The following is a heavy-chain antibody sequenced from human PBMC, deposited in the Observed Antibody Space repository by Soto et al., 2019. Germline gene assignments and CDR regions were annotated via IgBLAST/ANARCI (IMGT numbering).Heavy chain of an antibody. J-gene: IGHJ4*02. V-gene: IGHV4-59*01. CDR2: YSGFT. CDR1: GGSITTYQ. D-gene: IGHD4-17*01. Sequence: PSETLSLTCTVSGGSITTYQWSWIRQPPGKGLEWIGGYSGFTNYNPSLESRASISVDKSKNQFSLHLRSVTSADTAFYYCARDFGDYSFFFDYWGQGNLVTVSS. CDR3: ARDFGDYSFFFDY.